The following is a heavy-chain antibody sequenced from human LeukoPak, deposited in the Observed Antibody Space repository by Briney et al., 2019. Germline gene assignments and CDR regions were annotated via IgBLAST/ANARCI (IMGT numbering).Heavy chain of an antibody. V-gene: IGHV4-34*01. CDR2: INHSGST. Sequence: SETLSLTCGVYGGSFSGYHWNWIRQTPGKGLEWIGEINHSGSTNYNPSLKSRVTISVDTSKNQFSLKLTSVTAADTAVYYCARSEYSSGWYGYYYYYMDVWGKGTTVTVSS. J-gene: IGHJ6*03. CDR3: ARSEYSSGWYGYYYYYMDV. D-gene: IGHD6-19*01. CDR1: GGSFSGYH.